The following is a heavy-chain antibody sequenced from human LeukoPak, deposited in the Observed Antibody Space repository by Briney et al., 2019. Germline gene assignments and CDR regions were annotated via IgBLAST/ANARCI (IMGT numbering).Heavy chain of an antibody. CDR1: GGTFSSYA. D-gene: IGHD1-1*01. CDR3: ATDDVTTGTKTALGY. Sequence: SVKVSCKASGGTFSSYAISWVRQAPGQGLEWIGWIVVGSGNTNYAQKFQERVTINRDMSTSTAYMELSSLRSEDTAVYYCATDDVTTGTKTALGYWGQGTLVTVSS. J-gene: IGHJ4*02. CDR2: IVVGSGNT. V-gene: IGHV1-58*02.